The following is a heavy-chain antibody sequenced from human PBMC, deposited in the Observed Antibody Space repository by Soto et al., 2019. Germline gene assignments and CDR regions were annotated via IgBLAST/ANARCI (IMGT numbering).Heavy chain of an antibody. CDR1: GFTFSAYA. CDR3: TKDRQSIIISSAIGYFDF. CDR2: ISYDGSNK. J-gene: IGHJ4*02. D-gene: IGHD1-20*01. V-gene: IGHV3-30*18. Sequence: VQLVESGGGVVQPGRSLRLSCAASGFTFSAYAMHWVRQAPDKGLEWVAVISYDGSNKYYAVSVKDRFSISRDKDTLFVQMNSLGPEDTAVYFCTKDRQSIIISSAIGYFDFWGQGSLVTVSS.